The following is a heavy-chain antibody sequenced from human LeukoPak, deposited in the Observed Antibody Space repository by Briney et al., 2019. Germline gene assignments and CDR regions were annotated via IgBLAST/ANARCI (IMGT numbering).Heavy chain of an antibody. CDR1: GYTFTTYY. CDR2: INPSGGST. V-gene: IGHV1-46*01. D-gene: IGHD6-19*01. Sequence: ASVKVSCKASGYTFTTYYMHWVRQAPGQALEWMGIINPSGGSTSYAQKFQGRVTMTRDTSTSTVYMELSSLRSEDTAVYYCATTVAGTENWFDPWGQGTLVTVSS. J-gene: IGHJ5*02. CDR3: ATTVAGTENWFDP.